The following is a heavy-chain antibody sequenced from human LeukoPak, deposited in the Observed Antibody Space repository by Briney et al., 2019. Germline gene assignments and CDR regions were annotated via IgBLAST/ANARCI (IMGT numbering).Heavy chain of an antibody. CDR1: GFTLDDYG. V-gene: IGHV3-20*01. CDR2: INWNVDST. Sequence: GGSLRLSCAASGFTLDDYGMSWGREAPGEGLEWGSGINWNVDSTGYADSVKGRFTISRDNAKNSLYLQMNSLRAEDTPLYHCASGGITGYDVFDIWGQGTMVTVSS. J-gene: IGHJ3*02. CDR3: ASGGITGYDVFDI. D-gene: IGHD3-9*01.